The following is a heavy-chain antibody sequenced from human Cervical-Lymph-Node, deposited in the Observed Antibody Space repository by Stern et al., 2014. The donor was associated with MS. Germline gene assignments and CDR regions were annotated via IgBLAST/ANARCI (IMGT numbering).Heavy chain of an antibody. D-gene: IGHD3-10*01. V-gene: IGHV1-69*01. CDR2: IIPIFGTA. CDR1: GGTFSSYA. CDR3: ASSVGELTPEAV. Sequence: VQLVQSGAEVKKPGSSVRVSCKASGGTFSSYAISWVRQAPGQGLEWMGGIIPIFGTANYAQKFQGRVTITADDSTKTAYMEVSSLRSEDTAVYYCASSVGELTPEAVWGQGTTVTVFS. J-gene: IGHJ6*02.